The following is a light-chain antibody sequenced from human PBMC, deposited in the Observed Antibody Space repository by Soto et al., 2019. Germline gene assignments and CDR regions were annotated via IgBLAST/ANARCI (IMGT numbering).Light chain of an antibody. CDR2: GAS. J-gene: IGKJ1*01. Sequence: ELVMTQSPATLSVSPGERATLSCRASQSVNSNLAWYQQKPGQAPRLLIYGASTRATGITARFSGSGSGTEFTLTIRSVQSEDFAIYYCQQYNNGPRPCTFDQGTKVVIK. V-gene: IGKV3-15*01. CDR1: QSVNSN. CDR3: QQYNNGPRPCT.